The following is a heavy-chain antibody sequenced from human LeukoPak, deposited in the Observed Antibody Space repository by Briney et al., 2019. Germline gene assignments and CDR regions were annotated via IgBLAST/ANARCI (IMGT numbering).Heavy chain of an antibody. V-gene: IGHV3-21*01. CDR2: ISTSSNYI. CDR1: GFTFNSYL. Sequence: GGSLRLSCAASGFTFNSYLMNWVRQAPGKGLEWVSSISTSSNYIYYADSVKGRFTISRDNAKNSLSLQMNSLRAEDTAVYYCARQAVARPFDLWGQGTMVAVSS. CDR3: ARQAVARPFDL. J-gene: IGHJ3*01.